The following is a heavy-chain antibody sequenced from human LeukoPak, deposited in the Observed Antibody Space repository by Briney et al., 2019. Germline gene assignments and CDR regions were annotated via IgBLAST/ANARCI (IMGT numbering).Heavy chain of an antibody. V-gene: IGHV3-30*04. D-gene: IGHD6-19*01. Sequence: GESLRLSCAASGFSFSSYAMHWVRQAPGKGLEWVAVISYDGSNEYYPDSVKGRFTISRDNSKNTLYLQMNSLRAEDTAVYYCARDSSGSYNWFDPWGQGTLVTVSS. CDR2: ISYDGSNE. J-gene: IGHJ5*02. CDR3: ARDSSGSYNWFDP. CDR1: GFSFSSYA.